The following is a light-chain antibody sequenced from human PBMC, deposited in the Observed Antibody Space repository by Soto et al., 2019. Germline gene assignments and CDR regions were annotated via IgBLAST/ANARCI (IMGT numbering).Light chain of an antibody. Sequence: DIVMTQSPLSLPVTPGEPASISCSSSQSLLQSNGYNYLDWYLQKPGQSPQLLIYFGSYRASGVPDRFSGSGSGTDFTLKIRSAEAEDVWVYYCMQSQQSPPTFGQGTKVEI. V-gene: IGKV2-28*01. CDR1: QSLLQSNGYNY. J-gene: IGKJ1*01. CDR3: MQSQQSPPT. CDR2: FGS.